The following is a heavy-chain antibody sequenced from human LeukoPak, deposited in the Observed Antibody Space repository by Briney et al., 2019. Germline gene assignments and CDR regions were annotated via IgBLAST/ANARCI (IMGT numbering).Heavy chain of an antibody. CDR2: INHSGST. Sequence: SETLSLTCTVSGGSISSSSYYWGWIRQPPGKGLEWIGEINHSGSTNYNPSLKSRVTISVDTSKNQFSLKLSSVTAADTTVYYCARAGPFAGSTVTSYYFDYWGQGTLVTVSS. CDR1: GGSISSSSYY. V-gene: IGHV4-39*07. D-gene: IGHD4-17*01. J-gene: IGHJ4*02. CDR3: ARAGPFAGSTVTSYYFDY.